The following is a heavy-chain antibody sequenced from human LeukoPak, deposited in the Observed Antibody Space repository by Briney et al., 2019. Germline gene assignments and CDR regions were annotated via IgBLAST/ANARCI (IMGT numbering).Heavy chain of an antibody. CDR3: GSPIRFHDAFDI. D-gene: IGHD3-3*01. CDR2: ISSSSSTI. J-gene: IGHJ3*02. V-gene: IGHV3-48*01. CDR1: GFTFSSYS. Sequence: GGSLRLSCAASGFTFSSYSMSWVRQAPGKGLEWVSYISSSSSTIYYADSVKGRFTISRDNAKNSLYLQVNSLRAEDTAGYYFGSPIRFHDAFDIWGQGTMVTVSS.